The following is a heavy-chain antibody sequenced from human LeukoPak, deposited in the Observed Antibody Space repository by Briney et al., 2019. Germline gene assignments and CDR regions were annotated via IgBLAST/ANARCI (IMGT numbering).Heavy chain of an antibody. CDR1: GFTFSSYS. CDR2: ISSSSSYI. Sequence: GGSLRLSCAASGFTFSSYSMNWVRQAPGKGLEWVSSISSSSSYIYYADSVKGRFTISRDNAKNSLYLQMNSLRAEDTAVYYCARSSYYDSSGLDAFDIWGQGTMVTVSS. CDR3: ARSSYYDSSGLDAFDI. D-gene: IGHD3-22*01. J-gene: IGHJ3*02. V-gene: IGHV3-21*01.